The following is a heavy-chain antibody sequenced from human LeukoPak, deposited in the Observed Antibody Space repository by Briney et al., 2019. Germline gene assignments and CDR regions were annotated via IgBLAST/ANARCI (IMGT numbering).Heavy chain of an antibody. Sequence: PSETLSLTCTVSDGCISNYYWSWIRQPPGEGLEWSGYIYYNGATTYNPSLKSRITISVDTSKDQFSLKLSSVTAADTAVYYCARVGSGYGSYFDYWGQGTLVTVSS. CDR1: DGCISNYY. CDR3: ARVGSGYGSYFDY. D-gene: IGHD3-22*01. J-gene: IGHJ4*02. CDR2: IYYNGAT. V-gene: IGHV4-59*01.